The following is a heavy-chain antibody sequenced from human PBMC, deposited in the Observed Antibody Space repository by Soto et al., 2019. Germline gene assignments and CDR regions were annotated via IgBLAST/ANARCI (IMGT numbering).Heavy chain of an antibody. CDR2: ISYDGSNK. J-gene: IGHJ4*02. V-gene: IGHV3-30*18. CDR1: GFTFSSYG. CDR3: AKDHFLFGDPRGGFDY. Sequence: GGSLRLSCAASGFTFSSYGMHWVRQAPGKGLEWVAVISYDGSNKYYADSVKGRFTISRDNSKNTLYLQMNSLRAEDTAVYCCAKDHFLFGDPRGGFDYWGQGTLVTVSS. D-gene: IGHD4-17*01.